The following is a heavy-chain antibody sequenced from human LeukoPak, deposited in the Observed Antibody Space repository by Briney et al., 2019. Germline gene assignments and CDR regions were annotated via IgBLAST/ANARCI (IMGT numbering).Heavy chain of an antibody. CDR2: INTSGGST. D-gene: IGHD1-26*01. J-gene: IGHJ4*02. Sequence: ASVKVSCKASGYTFTSYYMHWVRQAPCQGLEWMGIINTSGGSTSYAQKFQGRVTMSRDTSTSTAYMELSSLRSDDSALYCGAGDLMSSSGSYRVSIYFHQGAQGTLVTLSS. CDR3: AGDLMSSSGSYRVSIYFHQ. CDR1: GYTFTSYY. V-gene: IGHV1-46*03.